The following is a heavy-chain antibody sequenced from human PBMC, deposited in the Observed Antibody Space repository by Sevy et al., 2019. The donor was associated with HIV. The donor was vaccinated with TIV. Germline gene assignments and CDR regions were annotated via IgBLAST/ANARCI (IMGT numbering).Heavy chain of an antibody. V-gene: IGHV4-31*03. D-gene: IGHD6-19*01. Sequence: SETLSLTCTVSGDSISSGANYWGWIRQHPVKGLEWIGYIHYSGSTYDNPSLKSRITMSVDTSKNQFSLKLRSVTAAETAVYYCARGRSAVATYYTWSTVAGYYFDYWGQGTLVTVS. CDR3: ARGRSAVATYYTWSTVAGYYFDY. CDR2: IHYSGST. CDR1: GDSISSGANY. J-gene: IGHJ4*02.